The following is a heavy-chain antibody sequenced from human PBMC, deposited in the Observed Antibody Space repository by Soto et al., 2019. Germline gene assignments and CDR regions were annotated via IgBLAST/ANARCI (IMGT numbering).Heavy chain of an antibody. J-gene: IGHJ4*02. V-gene: IGHV1-2*02. CDR1: GYTFTGYY. CDR3: ARDPHEGVYDY. CDR2: MRPDSGGA. D-gene: IGHD3-16*01. Sequence: ASVKVSCKASGYTFTGYYLHWIRQAPGQGLEWMGWMRPDSGGANYAQKFQGRVSMTRDTSISTFYMELSRLRSDDTAVYYCARDPHEGVYDYWGQGTLVTVSS.